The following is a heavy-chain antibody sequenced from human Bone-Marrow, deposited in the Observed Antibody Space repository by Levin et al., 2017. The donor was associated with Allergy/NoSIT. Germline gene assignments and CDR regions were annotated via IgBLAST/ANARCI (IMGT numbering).Heavy chain of an antibody. J-gene: IGHJ6*03. Sequence: SETLSLTCAVYGGSFGGYSWTWIRQPPGKGLEWIGESDHSGTTDYNPSLKSRVTISVDTSKNQFSLKLGSVTAADTAVYYCARGRHCTTLSCSWVSATTHYIDVWGKGTTVTVSS. D-gene: IGHD2-21*01. CDR2: SDHSGTT. CDR1: GGSFGGYS. CDR3: ARGRHCTTLSCSWVSATTHYIDV. V-gene: IGHV4-34*01.